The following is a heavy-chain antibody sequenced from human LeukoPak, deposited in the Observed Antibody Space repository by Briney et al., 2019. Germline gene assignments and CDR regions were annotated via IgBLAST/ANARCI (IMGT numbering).Heavy chain of an antibody. CDR2: MNPNSGNT. D-gene: IGHD2-2*02. V-gene: IGHV1-8*03. CDR3: ATDRGYCSSTSCYTFDY. Sequence: ASVKVSCKASGYTFTSYDINWVRQATGQGLEWMGWMNPNSGNTGYAQKFQGRVTITRNTSISTAYMELSSLRSENTAVYYCATDRGYCSSTSCYTFDYWGQGTLVTVSS. J-gene: IGHJ4*02. CDR1: GYTFTSYD.